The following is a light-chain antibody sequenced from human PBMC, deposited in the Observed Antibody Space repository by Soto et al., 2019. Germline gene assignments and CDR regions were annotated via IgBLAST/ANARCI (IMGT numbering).Light chain of an antibody. CDR3: HDGADYSWT. CDR2: KTS. J-gene: IGKJ1*01. Sequence: DIHMTQSPSTLSASVGDRVTITCRASQSLTMWLAWYQQKPGKAPNLLIYKTSSLESGVQSRFSGIASRTAFTLTVGDLQPDDFATYSCHDGADYSWTFVTGTKVVVK. V-gene: IGKV1-5*03. CDR1: QSLTMW.